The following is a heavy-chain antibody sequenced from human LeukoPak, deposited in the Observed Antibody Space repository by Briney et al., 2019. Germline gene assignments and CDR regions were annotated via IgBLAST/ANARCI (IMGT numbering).Heavy chain of an antibody. Sequence: GGSLRLSCAASGFTFSNYAMPWVRQAPGKGLEWVSLISSGGTYEYYADSVKSRFTISRDNSKNTLYLQLNSLRAEDTAVYYCARDSTYYYDSGSSGPHYFDNWGQGTLVTVSS. D-gene: IGHD3-10*01. V-gene: IGHV3-30*01. CDR3: ARDSTYYYDSGSSGPHYFDN. CDR1: GFTFSNYA. J-gene: IGHJ4*02. CDR2: ISSGGTYE.